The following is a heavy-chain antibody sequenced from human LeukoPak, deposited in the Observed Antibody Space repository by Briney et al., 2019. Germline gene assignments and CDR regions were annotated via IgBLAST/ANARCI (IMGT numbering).Heavy chain of an antibody. J-gene: IGHJ3*02. CDR3: ARPRKGGDAFDI. CDR1: GGSISSGGYY. D-gene: IGHD3-16*01. Sequence: SETLSLTCTVSGGSISSGGYYWSWIRQHPGKGLEWIGYIYYSGSTNYNPSLKSRVTISVDTSKNQFSLKLSSVTAADTAVYYCARPRKGGDAFDIWGQGTMVTVSS. V-gene: IGHV4-61*08. CDR2: IYYSGST.